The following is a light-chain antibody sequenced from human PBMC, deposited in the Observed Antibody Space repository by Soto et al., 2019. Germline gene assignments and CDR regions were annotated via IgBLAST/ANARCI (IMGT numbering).Light chain of an antibody. CDR1: QSVLSSSNNKNY. V-gene: IGKV4-1*01. CDR3: QQYFSAPLT. Sequence: DIVVTQSPDSLALSLGERATINCKSSQSVLSSSNNKNYLSWFQQKPGQPPKLLIYWASTRESGVPDRFSGSASGTDFTLTISILRAEDVAVYYCQQYFSAPLTFGQGTRLDIK. J-gene: IGKJ5*01. CDR2: WAS.